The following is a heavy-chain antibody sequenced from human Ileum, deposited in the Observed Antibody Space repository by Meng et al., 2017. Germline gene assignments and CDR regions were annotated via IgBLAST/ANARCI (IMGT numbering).Heavy chain of an antibody. V-gene: IGHV3-7*01. Sequence: GESLKISCAASGITFSSYWMSWVRQAPGKGLEWVAHIKEDGSFKNSVDSVKGRFTISRDNAKSSLYLQMNSLRAEDTAIYYCARDIIGAFDLWGRGTLVTVSS. D-gene: IGHD2/OR15-2a*01. CDR3: ARDIIGAFDL. CDR1: GITFSSYW. CDR2: IKEDGSFK. J-gene: IGHJ3*01.